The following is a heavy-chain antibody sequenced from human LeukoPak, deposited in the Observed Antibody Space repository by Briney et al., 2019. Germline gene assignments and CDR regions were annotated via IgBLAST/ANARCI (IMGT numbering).Heavy chain of an antibody. CDR3: ASGGRWELHY. J-gene: IGHJ4*02. V-gene: IGHV1-46*01. CDR2: INPSGGST. Sequence: GASVKVSCKASGYTFTSYDINWVRQAPGQGLEWMGIINPSGGSTSYAQKFQGRVTMTRDTSTSTVYMELSSLRSEDTAVYYCASGGRWELHYWGQGTLVTVSS. D-gene: IGHD1-26*01. CDR1: GYTFTSYD.